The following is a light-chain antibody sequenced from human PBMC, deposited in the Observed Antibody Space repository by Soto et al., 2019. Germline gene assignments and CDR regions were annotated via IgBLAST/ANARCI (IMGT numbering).Light chain of an antibody. CDR1: SSDVGGYNY. J-gene: IGLJ3*02. CDR2: EVS. Sequence: QSVLTQPASVSGSPGQSITISCTGTSSDVGGYNYVSWYQQHPGKAPKLMIYEVSHRPSGVSNRFSGSKSGNTASLTISGLQTEDEADYYCISYTSSNTWVFGGGTKLTVL. V-gene: IGLV2-14*01. CDR3: ISYTSSNTWV.